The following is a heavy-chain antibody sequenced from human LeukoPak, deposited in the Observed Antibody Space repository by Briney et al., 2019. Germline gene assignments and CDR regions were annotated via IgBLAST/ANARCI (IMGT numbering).Heavy chain of an antibody. J-gene: IGHJ3*02. CDR2: IYHSGST. D-gene: IGHD1-26*01. Sequence: SETLSLTCTVSGYSISSGYYWGWIRQPPGKGLEWIGGIYHSGSTYYNPSLKSRVTISVDTSKNQFSLKLSSVTAADTAVYYCARVGMSGSYHGGIDAFDIWGQGTMVTVSS. V-gene: IGHV4-38-2*02. CDR1: GYSISSGYY. CDR3: ARVGMSGSYHGGIDAFDI.